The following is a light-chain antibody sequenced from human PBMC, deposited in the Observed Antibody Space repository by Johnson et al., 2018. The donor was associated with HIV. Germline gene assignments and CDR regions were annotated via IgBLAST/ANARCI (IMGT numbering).Light chain of an antibody. V-gene: IGLV1-51*01. CDR1: SSNIGNNY. CDR3: GTWDSTLSAGI. J-gene: IGLJ1*01. Sequence: QAVLTQPPSVSAAPGQKVTISCSGSSSNIGNNYVSWYQQLPGTAPKLLIYDNNKRPSGTPDRFSGSKSGTSATLDITGLQTGDEADYYCGTWDSTLSAGIFGTGTKVTVL. CDR2: DNN.